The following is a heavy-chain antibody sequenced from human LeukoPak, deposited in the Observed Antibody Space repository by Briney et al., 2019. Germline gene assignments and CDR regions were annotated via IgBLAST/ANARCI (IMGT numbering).Heavy chain of an antibody. V-gene: IGHV3-30*18. CDR1: GFTFSSYG. Sequence: GGSLRLSCAASGFTFSSYGMHWVRQAPGKGLEWVAVISYDGSNKYYADSVKGRFTISRDNSKNTLYLQMNSLRAEDTAVYYCAKGRRSRDGHNRAHYYFDYWGQGTLVTVSS. J-gene: IGHJ4*02. D-gene: IGHD5-24*01. CDR3: AKGRRSRDGHNRAHYYFDY. CDR2: ISYDGSNK.